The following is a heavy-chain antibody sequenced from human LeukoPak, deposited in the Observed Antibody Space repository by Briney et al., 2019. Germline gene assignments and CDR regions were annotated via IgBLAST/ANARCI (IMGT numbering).Heavy chain of an antibody. J-gene: IGHJ6*03. CDR1: GGSISSSSYY. D-gene: IGHD1-1*01. CDR2: IYYSGST. V-gene: IGHV4-61*01. Sequence: PSETLSLTCTVSGGSISSSSYYWSWIRQPPGKGLEWIGYIYYSGSTNYNPSLKSRVTISVDTSKNQFSLKLSSVTAADTAVYYCARGGRATGYYYYYYYMDVWGKGTTVTISS. CDR3: ARGGRATGYYYYYYYMDV.